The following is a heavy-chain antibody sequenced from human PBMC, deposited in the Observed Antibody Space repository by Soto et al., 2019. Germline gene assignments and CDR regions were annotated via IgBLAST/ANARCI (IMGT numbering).Heavy chain of an antibody. Sequence: PSETLSLTCAVYGGSFSGYYWSWIRQPPGKGLEWIGEINHSGSTNYNPSLKSRVTISVDTSKNQFSLKLSSVTAADTAVYYCARDKSPSPGDPHYYSYMDVWGKGTTVTVSS. V-gene: IGHV4-34*01. D-gene: IGHD1-1*01. J-gene: IGHJ6*03. CDR3: ARDKSPSPGDPHYYSYMDV. CDR2: INHSGST. CDR1: GGSFSGYY.